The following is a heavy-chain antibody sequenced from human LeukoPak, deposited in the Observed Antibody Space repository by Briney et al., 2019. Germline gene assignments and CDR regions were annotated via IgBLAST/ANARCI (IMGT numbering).Heavy chain of an antibody. CDR3: VRQGTITYAYFDS. Sequence: SETLSLTCTVSGGSLTGYFWSWIRQPPGKGLEWVGYVFYEGNTNYNPSLKSRVTTLVDTSKNQFSLRLNSVTAADTAVYYCVRQGTITYAYFDSWGQGVPVTVSS. CDR1: GGSLTGYF. V-gene: IGHV4-59*08. J-gene: IGHJ4*02. D-gene: IGHD2-2*01. CDR2: VFYEGNT.